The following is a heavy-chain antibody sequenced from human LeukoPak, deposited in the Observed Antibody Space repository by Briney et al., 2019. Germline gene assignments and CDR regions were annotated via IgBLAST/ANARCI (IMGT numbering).Heavy chain of an antibody. CDR3: ARDLAFTIFGVVTHGPLDY. CDR1: GYTFTSYA. V-gene: IGHV1-3*01. D-gene: IGHD3-3*01. CDR2: INAGNGNT. J-gene: IGHJ4*02. Sequence: ASVKVSCKASGYTFTSYAMHWVRQAPGQRLEWMGWINAGNGNTKYSQKFQGRVTITRDTSASTAYMELSSLRSEDTAVYYCARDLAFTIFGVVTHGPLDYWGQGTLVTVSS.